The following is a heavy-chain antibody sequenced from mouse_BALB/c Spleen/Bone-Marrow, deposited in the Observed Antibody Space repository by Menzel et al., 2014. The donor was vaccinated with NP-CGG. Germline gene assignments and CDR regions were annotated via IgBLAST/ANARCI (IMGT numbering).Heavy chain of an antibody. D-gene: IGHD2-1*01. Sequence: EVMLEESGGGLVKPGGSLKLSCAASGFTFSSYAMSWVRQSPEKRLEWVAEISSGGTYTYYPDTVTGRSTISRDNARNTLYLEMSSLRSEDTAIYYCARDLLWYQTLDYWGQGTSVTVPS. CDR1: GFTFSSYA. V-gene: IGHV5-9-4*01. CDR3: ARDLLWYQTLDY. J-gene: IGHJ4*01. CDR2: ISSGGTYT.